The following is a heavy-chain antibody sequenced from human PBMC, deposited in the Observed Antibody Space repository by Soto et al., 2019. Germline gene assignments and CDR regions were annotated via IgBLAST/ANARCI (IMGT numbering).Heavy chain of an antibody. Sequence: GGSMRVSCAAAGFAIRSFGMHWVRKAPGKGLEWVALLSYDASDKYYAHSVKGRFTISRDNAKNTLYLQMNSLRAEDTAVYYCVRDDIGLGIDYWGQGTLVTVSS. J-gene: IGHJ4*02. CDR3: VRDDIGLGIDY. CDR2: LSYDASDK. CDR1: GFAIRSFG. V-gene: IGHV3-30*03. D-gene: IGHD1-26*01.